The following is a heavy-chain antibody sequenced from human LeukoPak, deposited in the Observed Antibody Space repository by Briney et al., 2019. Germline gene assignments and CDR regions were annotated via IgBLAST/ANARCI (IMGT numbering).Heavy chain of an antibody. CDR1: GYTFTDYY. CDR3: AKGVGSSWFDP. CDR2: INPNSGGA. D-gene: IGHD6-13*01. V-gene: IGHV1-2*02. J-gene: IGHJ5*02. Sequence: ASVKVSCKASGYTFTDYYLHWVRQAPGQGLEWMGWINPNSGGANFALNFQGRVTMTRATSISTAYMELSRLTSDDTAVYYCAKGVGSSWFDPWGQGTLVTVSS.